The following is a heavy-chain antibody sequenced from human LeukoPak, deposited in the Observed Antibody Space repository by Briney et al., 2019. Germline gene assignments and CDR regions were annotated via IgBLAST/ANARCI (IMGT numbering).Heavy chain of an antibody. V-gene: IGHV4-34*01. Sequence: SETLSLTCAVYGGSFSGYYWSWIRQPPGKGLEWVAEINDSGTTNYNPSHKSRVTISLDTSKTQFALKLSSVTAADTAVYYCARVERGKPVRFSVRYYMDVWGKGTAVIVSS. CDR3: ARVERGKPVRFSVRYYMDV. J-gene: IGHJ6*03. D-gene: IGHD1-14*01. CDR2: INDSGTT. CDR1: GGSFSGYY.